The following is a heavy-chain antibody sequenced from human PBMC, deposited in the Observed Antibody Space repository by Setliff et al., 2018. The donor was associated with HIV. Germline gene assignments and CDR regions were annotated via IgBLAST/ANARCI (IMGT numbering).Heavy chain of an antibody. CDR1: EFTFSSYA. J-gene: IGHJ4*02. CDR3: AKNLYSSRWSPLDY. D-gene: IGHD6-13*01. Sequence: GGSLRLSCVASEFTFSSYAMNWVRQAPGKGLEWVSTISGSGGTKYYADSVKGRFTISRDNSKNTLYLRMDSLRAEDTAIYYCAKNLYSSRWSPLDYWGQGTLVTVSS. CDR2: ISGSGGTK. V-gene: IGHV3-23*01.